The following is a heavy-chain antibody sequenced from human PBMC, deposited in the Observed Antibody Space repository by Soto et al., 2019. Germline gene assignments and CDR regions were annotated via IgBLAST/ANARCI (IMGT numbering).Heavy chain of an antibody. CDR1: GGSISSSSYY. V-gene: IGHV4-39*01. Sequence: SETLSLTCTVSGGSISSSSYYWGWIRQPPGKGLEWIGSIYYSGSTYYNPSLKSRVTISVDTSKNQFSLKLSSVTAADTAVYYCWTGTTSDYYYYMDVWGKGTTVTVSS. CDR3: WTGTTSDYYYYMDV. J-gene: IGHJ6*03. D-gene: IGHD1-1*01. CDR2: IYYSGST.